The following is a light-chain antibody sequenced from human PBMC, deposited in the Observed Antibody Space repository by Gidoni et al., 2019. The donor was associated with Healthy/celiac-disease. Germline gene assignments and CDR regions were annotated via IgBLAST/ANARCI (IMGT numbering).Light chain of an antibody. Sequence: SYVLTQPPSVSVAPGKPARISCGGNNIGSESVHWYQQKPGQAPVLVIYYDSDRPSGIPERFSGSNSGNTATLTISRVEAGDEADYYCQVWDSSSDHRVFGTGTKVTVL. CDR1: NIGSES. V-gene: IGLV3-21*04. CDR3: QVWDSSSDHRV. J-gene: IGLJ1*01. CDR2: YDS.